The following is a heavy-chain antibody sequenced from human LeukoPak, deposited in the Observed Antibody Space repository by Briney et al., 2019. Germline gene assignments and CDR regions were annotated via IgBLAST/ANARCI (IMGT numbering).Heavy chain of an antibody. CDR3: TTEKGYDFWSGYSHTKDNWFDP. D-gene: IGHD3-3*01. CDR2: IKSKTDGGTT. Sequence: GGSLRLSCAASGFTFSNAWMSWVRQAPGKGLEWVGRIKSKTDGGTTDYAAPVKGRFTISRDDSKNTLYLQMNSLKTEDTAVYYCTTEKGYDFWSGYSHTKDNWFDPWGQGTLVTVSS. CDR1: GFTFSNAW. J-gene: IGHJ5*02. V-gene: IGHV3-15*01.